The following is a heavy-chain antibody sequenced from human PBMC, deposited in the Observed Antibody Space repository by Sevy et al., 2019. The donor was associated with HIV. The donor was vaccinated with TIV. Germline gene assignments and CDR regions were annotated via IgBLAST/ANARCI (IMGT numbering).Heavy chain of an antibody. D-gene: IGHD4-17*01. J-gene: IGHJ6*02. V-gene: IGHV3-23*01. CDR1: GFTFSSYA. Sequence: GGSLRLSCAASGFTFSSYAMSWVRQAPGKGLEWVSAISGSGGSTYYANYVKGRFTISRDNSKNTLYLQMNSLRAEDTAVYYCVKDMFPTVTYYYYYGMDVWGQGTTVTVSS. CDR3: VKDMFPTVTYYYYYGMDV. CDR2: ISGSGGST.